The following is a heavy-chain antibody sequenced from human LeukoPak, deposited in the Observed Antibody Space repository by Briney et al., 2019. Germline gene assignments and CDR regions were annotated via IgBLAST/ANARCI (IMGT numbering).Heavy chain of an antibody. CDR1: GGSISSYY. V-gene: IGHV4-59*01. CDR3: ARGRLGGSGSYYNVLDY. J-gene: IGHJ4*02. CDR2: ISYSGST. Sequence: SETLSLTCTVSGGSISSYYWSWIPQPPGKGLEGIGYISYSGSTNYNPSLKSRVTISVDTSRNQFSLKLSSVTAADTAVYYCARGRLGGSGSYYNVLDYWGQGTLVTVSS. D-gene: IGHD3-10*01.